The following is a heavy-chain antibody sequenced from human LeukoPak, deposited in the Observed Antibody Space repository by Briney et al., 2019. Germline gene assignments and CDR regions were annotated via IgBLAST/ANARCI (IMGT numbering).Heavy chain of an antibody. J-gene: IGHJ4*02. CDR2: IYYSGST. D-gene: IGHD3-22*01. CDR3: ARSLDSSGYGIDY. CDR1: GGSISSYY. Sequence: SETLSLTCTVSGGSISSYYWSWIRQPPGKGLEWIGYIYYSGSTNYNPSLKSRVTISVDTSKNQFSLKLSSVTAADTAVYYCARSLDSSGYGIDYWGQGTPVTVSS. V-gene: IGHV4-59*01.